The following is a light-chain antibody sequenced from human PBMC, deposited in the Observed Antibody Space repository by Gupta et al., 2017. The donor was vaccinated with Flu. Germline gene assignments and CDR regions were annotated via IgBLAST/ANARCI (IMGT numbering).Light chain of an antibody. J-gene: IGLJ3*02. CDR3: AAWDDSRNGLWV. CDR1: SSTIGSNT. Sequence: VTISCSGSSSTIGSNTVNCYQQLPGTAPNLLIYINNQRPSGGPDRFSGSKSGTSASLAISGLQAEEEADYYCAAWDDSRNGLWVFGGGTKLTVL. V-gene: IGLV1-44*01. CDR2: INN.